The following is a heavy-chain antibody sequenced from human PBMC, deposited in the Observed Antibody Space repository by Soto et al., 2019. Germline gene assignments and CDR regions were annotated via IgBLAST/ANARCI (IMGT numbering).Heavy chain of an antibody. J-gene: IGHJ6*02. CDR1: GYSFTSYW. V-gene: IGHV5-51*01. CDR3: ARGSGHDYYYYYGMDV. Sequence: LGESLKISCKGSGYSFTSYWIGWVRQMPGKGLEWMGIIYPGDSDTRYSPSFQGQVTISADKSISTAYLQWSSLKASDTAMYYCARGSGHDYYYYYGMDVWGQGTTVTVSS. CDR2: IYPGDSDT. D-gene: IGHD2-15*01.